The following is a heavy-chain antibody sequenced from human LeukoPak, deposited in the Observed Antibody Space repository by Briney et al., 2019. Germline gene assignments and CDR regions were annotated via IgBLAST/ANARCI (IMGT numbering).Heavy chain of an antibody. V-gene: IGHV1-24*01. CDR3: ATDSLMVRGVKAFDY. Sequence: ASVKVSCKVSGYTLTELSMHWVRQAPGKGLEWMGGFDPEDGETIYAQKFQGRVTMTEDTSTDTAYMELSSLRSEDTAVYYCATDSLMVRGVKAFDYWGQGTLVTVSS. J-gene: IGHJ4*02. D-gene: IGHD3-10*01. CDR1: GYTLTELS. CDR2: FDPEDGET.